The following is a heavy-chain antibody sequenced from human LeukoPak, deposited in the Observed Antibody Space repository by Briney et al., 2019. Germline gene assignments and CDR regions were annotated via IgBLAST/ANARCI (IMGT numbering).Heavy chain of an antibody. V-gene: IGHV4-59*08. D-gene: IGHD3-22*01. Sequence: SETLSLTCTVSGGSISSHYWSWIRQPPGKGLEWIGYIYYSGSTNYNPSLKSRVTISVDTSKNQFSLKLSSVTAADTAVYYCARLPSYYYDSSGYYNAFDIWGQGTMVTVSS. CDR1: GGSISSHY. CDR3: ARLPSYYYDSSGYYNAFDI. CDR2: IYYSGST. J-gene: IGHJ3*02.